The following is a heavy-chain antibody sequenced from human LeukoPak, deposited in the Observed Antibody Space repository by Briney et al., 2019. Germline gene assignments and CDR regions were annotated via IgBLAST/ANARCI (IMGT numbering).Heavy chain of an antibody. CDR3: AREEIAVAGPIEY. CDR1: GGSISSYY. Sequence: SETLSLTCTVSGGSISSYYWSWIRQPPGKGLEWIGYIYYSGSTNYNPSLKSRVTISVDTSKNQFSLKLSSVTAADTAVYYCAREEIAVAGPIEYWGQGILVTVSS. J-gene: IGHJ4*02. V-gene: IGHV4-59*01. CDR2: IYYSGST. D-gene: IGHD6-19*01.